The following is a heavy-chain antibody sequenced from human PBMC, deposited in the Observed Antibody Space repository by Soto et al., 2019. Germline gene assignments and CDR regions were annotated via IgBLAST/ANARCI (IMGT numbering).Heavy chain of an antibody. CDR2: IKQDGSEK. J-gene: IGHJ4*01. CDR3: AKDIREYSSCWTYFDY. V-gene: IGHV3-7*03. Sequence: PGGSLRLSCAASGFTFSSYWMSWVRQAPGKGLEWVANIKQDGSEKYYVDSVKGRFTISRDNAKNSLYLQMNSLRPEDTALYYCAKDIREYSSCWTYFDYWGHGTLVTVSS. D-gene: IGHD6-19*01. CDR1: GFTFSSYW.